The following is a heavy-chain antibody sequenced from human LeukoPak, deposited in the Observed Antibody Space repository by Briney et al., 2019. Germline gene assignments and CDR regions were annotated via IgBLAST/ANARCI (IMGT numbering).Heavy chain of an antibody. J-gene: IGHJ4*02. CDR3: AKGWIVGATTPFDY. V-gene: IGHV3-30*02. D-gene: IGHD1-26*01. Sequence: PGGSLRLSCAASGFTFSSYGMHWVRQAPGKGLEWVAFIRYDGSNKYYADSVKGRFTISRDNSKNTLYLQMNSLRAEDTAVYYCAKGWIVGATTPFDYWGQGTLVTVSS. CDR1: GFTFSSYG. CDR2: IRYDGSNK.